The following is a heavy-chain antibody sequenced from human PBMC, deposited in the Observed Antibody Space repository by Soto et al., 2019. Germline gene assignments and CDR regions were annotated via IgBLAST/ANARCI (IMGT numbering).Heavy chain of an antibody. CDR3: ARVTSMVRGVIDNWFDP. CDR1: GGTFSSYA. Sequence: QVPLVQSGAEVKKPGSSVTVSCKASGGTFSSYAIHWVRQAPGQGLEWMGGIIPMYGPAKYAQRFQGRVTLTADESTTTVYMELTSLTSQDTAVYYCARVTSMVRGVIDNWFDPWGHGTRVTVSS. CDR2: IIPMYGPA. J-gene: IGHJ5*02. V-gene: IGHV1-69*01. D-gene: IGHD3-10*01.